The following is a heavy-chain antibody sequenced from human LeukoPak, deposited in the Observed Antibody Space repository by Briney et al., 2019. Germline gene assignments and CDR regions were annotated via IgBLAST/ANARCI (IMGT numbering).Heavy chain of an antibody. D-gene: IGHD3-10*01. CDR2: TYSGGRT. J-gene: IGHJ6*03. CDR1: GFTFSDYY. CDR3: ARVYYGSGSLHYYYYYMDV. V-gene: IGHV3-53*01. Sequence: GGSLRLSCAASGFTFSDYYMSWIRQAPGKGLEWVSVTYSGGRTYYEDSVKGRFTISRDNSKNTLYLQMNSLRAEDTAVYYCARVYYGSGSLHYYYYYMDVWGKGTTVTISS.